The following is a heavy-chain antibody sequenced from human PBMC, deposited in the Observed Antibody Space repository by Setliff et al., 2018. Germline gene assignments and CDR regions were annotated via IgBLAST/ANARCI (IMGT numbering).Heavy chain of an antibody. CDR2: INHSGST. Sequence: SETLSLTCTVYGASFSDYYWGWIRQPPGKGLEWIAEINHSGSTNYNPSLKSRVTISLDTSKNHFSLRLSSVTAADTAVYYCASPRRDDLDSPFDAFDIWGQGTKVTVSS. CDR1: GASFSDYY. J-gene: IGHJ3*02. V-gene: IGHV4-34*01. CDR3: ASPRRDDLDSPFDAFDI. D-gene: IGHD3-3*01.